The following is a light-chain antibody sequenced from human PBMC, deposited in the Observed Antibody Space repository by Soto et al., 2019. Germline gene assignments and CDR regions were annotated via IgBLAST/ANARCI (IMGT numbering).Light chain of an antibody. V-gene: IGLV2-14*01. CDR3: SSYTTSSVWM. CDR2: EVT. Sequence: QSALTQPASVSGSPGQSITISCTGTSNDIGGYNYVSWYQQHPGKAPKLMISEVTNRPSGVSNRFSGSKSGNTASLTISGLQAEDEADYYCSSYTTSSVWMFGGGTKLTVL. CDR1: SNDIGGYNY. J-gene: IGLJ3*02.